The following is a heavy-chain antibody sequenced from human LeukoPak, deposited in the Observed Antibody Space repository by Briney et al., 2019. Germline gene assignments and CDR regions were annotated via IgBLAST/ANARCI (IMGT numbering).Heavy chain of an antibody. CDR2: ISSSSSYI. V-gene: IGHV3-21*01. J-gene: IGHJ3*02. CDR3: AREVVGATGAFDI. D-gene: IGHD1-26*01. Sequence: PGGSLRLSCAASGFTFSSYSMNWVRQAPGKGLEWVSSISSSSSYIYYADSVKGRFTIPRDNAKNSLYLQMNSLRAEDTAVYYCAREVVGATGAFDIWGQGTMVTVPS. CDR1: GFTFSSYS.